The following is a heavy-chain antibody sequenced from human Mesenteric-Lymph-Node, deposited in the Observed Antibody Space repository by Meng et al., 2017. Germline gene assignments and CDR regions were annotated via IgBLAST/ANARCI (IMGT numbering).Heavy chain of an antibody. CDR1: GFSLSTSGGG. CDR3: AHRRGMSTTGGLFDP. J-gene: IGHJ5*02. Sequence: QLPLKASRPPRVNPPQPLTGPCNCSGFSLSTSGGGVGWIRHPPGKALEWLAVIYWSDEKRYSPTLKSRLTITKDTSKNQVVLTVTNMDTVDTATYYCAHRRGMSTTGGLFDPWGQGTLVTVSS. V-gene: IGHV2-5*01. CDR2: IYWSDEK. D-gene: IGHD1-1*01.